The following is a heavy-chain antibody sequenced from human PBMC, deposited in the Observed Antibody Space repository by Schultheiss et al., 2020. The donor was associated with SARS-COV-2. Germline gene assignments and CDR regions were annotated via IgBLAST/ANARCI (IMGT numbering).Heavy chain of an antibody. D-gene: IGHD5-24*01. CDR1: GGSITGYY. Sequence: SETLSLTCTVSGGSITGYYWSWIRQPPGKGLEWIGYIYYSGSTNYNPSLKSRVTISVDTSKNQFSLKLSSVTAADTAVYYCARGTRGDGYHLNYYYYGMDVWGQGTTVTVSS. J-gene: IGHJ6*02. CDR3: ARGTRGDGYHLNYYYYGMDV. V-gene: IGHV4-59*08. CDR2: IYYSGST.